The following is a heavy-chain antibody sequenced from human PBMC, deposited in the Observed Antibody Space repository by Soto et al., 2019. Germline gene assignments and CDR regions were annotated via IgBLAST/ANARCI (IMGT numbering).Heavy chain of an antibody. Sequence: QITLKESGPTLVKPTQTLTLTCTFSGFSLSTSGVGVGWIRQPPGKALEWLALIYWDEDKRYSPSLKSRLTITKDPTQNQVXXTMTNMDPVDTATYYCAHSLIGYYYDSSGSNWFDPWGQGTLVTVSS. V-gene: IGHV2-5*02. CDR3: AHSLIGYYYDSSGSNWFDP. CDR2: IYWDEDK. D-gene: IGHD3-22*01. CDR1: GFSLSTSGVG. J-gene: IGHJ5*02.